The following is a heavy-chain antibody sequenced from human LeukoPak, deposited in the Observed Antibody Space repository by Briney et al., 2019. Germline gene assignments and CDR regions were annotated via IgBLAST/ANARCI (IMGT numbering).Heavy chain of an antibody. V-gene: IGHV4-61*02. CDR1: GGSISHGTYY. D-gene: IGHD3-16*01. J-gene: IGHJ6*02. CDR2: IHTSGST. Sequence: PSQTLSLTCTVSGGSISHGTYYWTWIRQPAGKGLEWIGRIHTSGSTNYNPSLKSRVTISLDTSKNQFSLKLSPVTAADTAVYYCATMGEGINYGMDVWGQGTTVTVSS. CDR3: ATMGEGINYGMDV.